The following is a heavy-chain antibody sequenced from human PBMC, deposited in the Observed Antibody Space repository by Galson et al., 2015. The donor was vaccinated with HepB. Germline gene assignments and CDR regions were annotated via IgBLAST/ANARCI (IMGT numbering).Heavy chain of an antibody. CDR3: AKDQDYGSGMDV. CDR2: ISGSGGST. J-gene: IGHJ6*02. V-gene: IGHV3-23*01. CDR1: GFTFSSYA. Sequence: LRLSCAASGFTFSSYAMSWVRQAPGKGLEWVSAISGSGGSTYYADSVKGRFTISRDNSKNTLYLQMNSLRAEDTAVYYCAKDQDYGSGMDVWGQGTTVTVSS. D-gene: IGHD3-10*01.